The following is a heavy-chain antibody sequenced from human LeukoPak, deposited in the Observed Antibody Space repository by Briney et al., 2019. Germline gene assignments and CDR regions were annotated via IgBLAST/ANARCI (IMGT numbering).Heavy chain of an antibody. D-gene: IGHD5-18*01. CDR3: ARGSGYSYGYYFDY. Sequence: GGSLRLSCAASGFTFDDYAMHWVRQAPGKGLEWVSSISSSSSYIYYADSVKGRFTISRDNAKNSLYLQMNSLRAEDTAVYYCARGSGYSYGYYFDYWGQGTLVTVSS. CDR1: GFTFDDYA. V-gene: IGHV3-21*01. J-gene: IGHJ4*02. CDR2: ISSSSSYI.